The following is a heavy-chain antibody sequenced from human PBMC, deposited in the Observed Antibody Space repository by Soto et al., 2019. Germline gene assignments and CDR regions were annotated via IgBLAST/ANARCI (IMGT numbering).Heavy chain of an antibody. J-gene: IGHJ5*02. CDR2: INHSGST. CDR3: ARGHYDYVWGSYRPGSWFDP. D-gene: IGHD3-16*02. CDR1: GGSFSGYY. V-gene: IGHV4-34*01. Sequence: QVQLQQWGAGLLKPSETLSLTCAVYGGSFSGYYWSWIRQPPGKGLEWIGEINHSGSTNYNPSLKRRVTISVDTSKNQFSLKLSSVTAADTAVYYCARGHYDYVWGSYRPGSWFDPWGQGNLVTVYS.